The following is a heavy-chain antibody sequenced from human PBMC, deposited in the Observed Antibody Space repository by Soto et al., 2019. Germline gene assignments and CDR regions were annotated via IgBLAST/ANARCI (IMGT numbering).Heavy chain of an antibody. CDR1: GFTFSSYS. CDR2: ISSSSSYI. J-gene: IGHJ1*01. V-gene: IGHV3-21*01. Sequence: GGSLSLSCAASGFTFSSYSMNWVRQAPGKGLEWVSSISSSSSYIYYADSVKGRFTISRDNAKNSLSLQMNSLRAGDTAVYYCARERRSAYSDHRGQGTLVTVSS. D-gene: IGHD3-22*01. CDR3: ARERRSAYSDH.